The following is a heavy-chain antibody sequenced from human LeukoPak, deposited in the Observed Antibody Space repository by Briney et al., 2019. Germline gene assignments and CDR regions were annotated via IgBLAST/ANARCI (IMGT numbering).Heavy chain of an antibody. V-gene: IGHV3-30*04. CDR1: GFTFSSYA. J-gene: IGHJ4*02. CDR3: ARGLNSLLDY. CDR2: ISYDGSNK. D-gene: IGHD3-16*02. Sequence: GGSLRLSCAASGFTFSSYAMHWVRQAPGKGLEWVAVISYDGSNKYYADSVKGRFTISRDNSKNTLYLQMNSLRAEDTAVYYCARGLNSLLDYWGQGTLVIVSS.